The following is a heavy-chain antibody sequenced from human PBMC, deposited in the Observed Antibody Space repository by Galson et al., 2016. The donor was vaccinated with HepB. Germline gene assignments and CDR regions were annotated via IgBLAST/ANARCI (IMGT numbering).Heavy chain of an antibody. CDR2: ISGGYGDT. CDR3: ARGPHDYTNILDAFDI. D-gene: IGHD4-11*01. Sequence: SVKVSCKASGYIFTSHAIHWVRQAPGQGLEWMGWISGGYGDTKYSQKFQDRVTITRDRSATTAYMEVTSLRFADTAVYYCARGPHDYTNILDAFDIWGQGTVVTVSS. V-gene: IGHV1-3*01. CDR1: GYIFTSHA. J-gene: IGHJ3*02.